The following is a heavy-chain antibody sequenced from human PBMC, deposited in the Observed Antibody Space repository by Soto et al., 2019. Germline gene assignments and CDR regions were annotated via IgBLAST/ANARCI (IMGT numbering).Heavy chain of an antibody. D-gene: IGHD2-21*02. CDR2: INAGNGNT. V-gene: IGHV1-3*01. Sequence: ASVKVSCTASGYTFTGYARHWVRQAPGQRLEWMGWINAGNGNTKYSQKFQGRVTITRDTSASTAYMELSSLRSEDTAVYLWARDRWFGGDCFDYWGQGTLVTVSS. J-gene: IGHJ4*02. CDR1: GYTFTGYA. CDR3: ARDRWFGGDCFDY.